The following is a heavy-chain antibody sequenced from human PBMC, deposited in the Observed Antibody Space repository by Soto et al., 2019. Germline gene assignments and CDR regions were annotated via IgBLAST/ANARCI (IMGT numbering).Heavy chain of an antibody. CDR1: GGSISSHY. CDR3: ARDQNSSGYLDY. CDR2: IYYSGFT. J-gene: IGHJ4*02. Sequence: SETLSLTCTVSGGSISSHYWSWVRRPPGKGLEWIGYIYYSGFTDYNPSLKSRVTISEDTSKNQFSLTLTSVTAADTAVYYCARDQNSSGYLDYWGQGIQVTVSS. D-gene: IGHD3-22*01. V-gene: IGHV4-59*11.